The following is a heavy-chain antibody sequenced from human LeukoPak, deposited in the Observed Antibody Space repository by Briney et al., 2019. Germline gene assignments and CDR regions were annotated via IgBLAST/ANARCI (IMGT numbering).Heavy chain of an antibody. V-gene: IGHV3-23*01. J-gene: IGHJ4*02. Sequence: GGSLRLSCAASGFTFSSYAMRWVRQAPGKGLEWVSAISGSGGSTYYADSVKGRFTISRDNSKNTLYLQMNSLRAEDTAVYYCAKDHRYDFWSGYFDYWGQGTLVTVSS. D-gene: IGHD3-3*01. CDR2: ISGSGGST. CDR1: GFTFSSYA. CDR3: AKDHRYDFWSGYFDY.